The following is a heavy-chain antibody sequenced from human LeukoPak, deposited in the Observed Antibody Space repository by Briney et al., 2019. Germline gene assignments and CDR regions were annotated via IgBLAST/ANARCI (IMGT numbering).Heavy chain of an antibody. J-gene: IGHJ4*02. D-gene: IGHD5-24*01. CDR2: ISSSSSYI. CDR1: GFTFSSYC. Sequence: GGSLRLSCAASGFTFSSYCMNWVRQAPGKGLEWVSSISSSSSYIYYADSVKGRFTISRDNAKNSLYLQMSSLRAEDTAVYFCARDVGYNRFDQWGQGTLVTVSS. CDR3: ARDVGYNRFDQ. V-gene: IGHV3-21*01.